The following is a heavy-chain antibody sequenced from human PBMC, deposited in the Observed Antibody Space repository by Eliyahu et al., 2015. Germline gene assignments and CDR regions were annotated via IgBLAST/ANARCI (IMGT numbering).Heavy chain of an antibody. CDR3: ARKGYYAPYGMDV. CDR2: INSDGSST. J-gene: IGHJ6*02. CDR1: GFPFSSYW. D-gene: IGHD3-10*01. V-gene: IGHV3-74*01. Sequence: EVQLVESGGGSVQPGGSLRLSCXASGFPFSSYWMHWVRQAPGKGLVWVSRINSDGSSTSYADSVKGRFTISRDNAKNTLYLQMNSLRAEDTAVYYCARKGYYAPYGMDVWGQGTTVTVSS.